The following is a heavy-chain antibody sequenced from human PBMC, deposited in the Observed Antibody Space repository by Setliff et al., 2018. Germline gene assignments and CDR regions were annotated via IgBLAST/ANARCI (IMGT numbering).Heavy chain of an antibody. D-gene: IGHD6-19*01. J-gene: IGHJ6*02. Sequence: PSETLSLTCTVSGYSISSGYYWGWIRQPPGKGLEWIGSIYHSGSTYYNSSLKSRVTVSVNTSKNQFSLKLSSVTAADTAVYYCARDRQWLVHGYYYYGMDVWGQGTTVTVSS. CDR3: ARDRQWLVHGYYYYGMDV. CDR1: GYSISSGYY. V-gene: IGHV4-38-2*02. CDR2: IYHSGST.